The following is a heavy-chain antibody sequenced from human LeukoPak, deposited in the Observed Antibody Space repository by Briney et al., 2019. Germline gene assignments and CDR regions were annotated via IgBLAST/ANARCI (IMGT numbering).Heavy chain of an antibody. CDR2: ISSSSSYI. Sequence: GGSLRLSCAASGFTFSSYAMSWVRQAPGKGLEWVSSISSSSSYIYYADSVKGRFTISRDNAKNSLYLQMNSLRAEDTAVYYCARVGPLEGSGMDVWGQGTTVTVSS. J-gene: IGHJ6*02. CDR1: GFTFSSYA. D-gene: IGHD3-10*01. CDR3: ARVGPLEGSGMDV. V-gene: IGHV3-21*01.